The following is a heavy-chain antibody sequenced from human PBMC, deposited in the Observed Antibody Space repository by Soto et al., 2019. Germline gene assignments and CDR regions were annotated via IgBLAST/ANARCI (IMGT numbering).Heavy chain of an antibody. Sequence: PGGSLRLSCAASGFTFSSYGMHWVRQAPGKGLEWVAAITCTGGNTYYADSVKGRFTISRDNSKNTLYLQMNSLRVEDTAVYYCAKDRLGGNFDYWGQGTQVTVSS. J-gene: IGHJ4*02. V-gene: IGHV3-23*01. CDR3: AKDRLGGNFDY. CDR1: GFTFSSYG. CDR2: ITCTGGNT.